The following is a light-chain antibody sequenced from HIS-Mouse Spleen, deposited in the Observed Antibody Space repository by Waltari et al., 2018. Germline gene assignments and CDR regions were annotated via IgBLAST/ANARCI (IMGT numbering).Light chain of an antibody. CDR1: SSDVGSYNL. CDR3: CSYAGSSTFEV. V-gene: IGLV2-23*03. J-gene: IGLJ2*01. CDR2: EGS. Sequence: QSALTQPASVSGSPGQSITISCTGTSSDVGSYNLVSWYQQHPGKAPKLMIYEGSKRPSRVSNRFYGCKSGNTASLTIAGLQAEDEADYYCCSYAGSSTFEVFGGGTKLTVL.